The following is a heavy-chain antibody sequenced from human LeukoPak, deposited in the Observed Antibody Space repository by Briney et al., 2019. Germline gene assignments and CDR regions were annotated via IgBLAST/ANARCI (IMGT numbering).Heavy chain of an antibody. J-gene: IGHJ6*02. V-gene: IGHV1-2*02. D-gene: IGHD3-22*01. Sequence: ASVTVSCKASGYTFTGYYMHWVRQAPGQGLEWMGWINPKSGGTNNAQKFQGRVTMTRDTSISTAYMEVSSLRSDDTAVYYCARTPHYYESSGSYYFQGMDVWGQGTTVTVSS. CDR1: GYTFTGYY. CDR3: ARTPHYYESSGSYYFQGMDV. CDR2: INPKSGGT.